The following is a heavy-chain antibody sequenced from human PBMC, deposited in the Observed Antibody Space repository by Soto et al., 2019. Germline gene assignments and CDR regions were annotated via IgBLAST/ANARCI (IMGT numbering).Heavy chain of an antibody. CDR1: GGSFSGYY. D-gene: IGHD3-3*01. Sequence: QVQLQQWGAGLLKPSETLSLTCAVYGGSFSGYYWSWIRQPPGKGLEWIGEINHSGSTNYNPSLKSRVTISVDTSKNQFSLKLSSVTAADTAVYYCARGFPATYYDFWSGQNYYYYGMDVWGQGTTVTVSS. CDR3: ARGFPATYYDFWSGQNYYYYGMDV. CDR2: INHSGST. J-gene: IGHJ6*02. V-gene: IGHV4-34*01.